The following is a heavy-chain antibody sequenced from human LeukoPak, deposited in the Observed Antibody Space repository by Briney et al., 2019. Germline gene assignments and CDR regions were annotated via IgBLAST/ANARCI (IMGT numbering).Heavy chain of an antibody. D-gene: IGHD3-3*01. CDR1: GYSISSGYY. Sequence: SETLSLTCTVSGYSISSGYYWGWIRQPPGRGLEWIGSIYHSGITYFNPSLKSRVTISVDTSKNQFSLKLSSVTAADTAVYYCASRSDYDFWSGSNYYMDVWGKGTTVTVSS. J-gene: IGHJ6*03. CDR2: IYHSGIT. CDR3: ASRSDYDFWSGSNYYMDV. V-gene: IGHV4-38-2*02.